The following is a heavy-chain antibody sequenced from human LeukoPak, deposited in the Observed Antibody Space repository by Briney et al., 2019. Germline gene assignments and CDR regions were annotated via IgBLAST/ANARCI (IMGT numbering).Heavy chain of an antibody. CDR3: ARDPGDTTLVYDY. CDR1: GFSFNKYW. Sequence: PGGSLRLSCEASGFSFNKYWMHWVRQAPGKGLVWVSCIKSDGSGTIYADSVKGRFTISRDNAKNTLYLQMNSLRVDDTAVYYCARDPGDTTLVYDYWGQGTLVTVSS. CDR2: IKSDGSGT. D-gene: IGHD1-1*01. J-gene: IGHJ4*02. V-gene: IGHV3-74*01.